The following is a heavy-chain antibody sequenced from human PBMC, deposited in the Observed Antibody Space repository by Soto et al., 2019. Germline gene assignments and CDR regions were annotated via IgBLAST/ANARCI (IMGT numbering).Heavy chain of an antibody. J-gene: IGHJ6*02. Sequence: SETLSLTCAVYGGSFSGYYWTWIRQPPGTGLEWIGEINHSGSTNYNPSLKSRVTISVDTSKNLFSLKLTSVTAADTAVYYCARVGAEAGASIYYYYYGMDVWGQGTTVTVS. CDR1: GGSFSGYY. V-gene: IGHV4-34*01. D-gene: IGHD6-19*01. CDR2: INHSGST. CDR3: ARVGAEAGASIYYYYYGMDV.